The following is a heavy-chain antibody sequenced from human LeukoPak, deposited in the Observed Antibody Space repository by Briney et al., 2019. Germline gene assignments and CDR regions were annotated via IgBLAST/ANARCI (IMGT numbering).Heavy chain of an antibody. Sequence: ASVTVSCKASGYTFSSYDINWVRQATGQGPEWMGWMNPNSGNTGNAQKFQGRVTMTRNTSISTAYLELSSLRSEDTAVYFCARRADYYDSSAYYYWGQGTLVTVSS. CDR1: GYTFSSYD. V-gene: IGHV1-8*01. CDR2: MNPNSGNT. J-gene: IGHJ4*02. CDR3: ARRADYYDSSAYYY. D-gene: IGHD3-22*01.